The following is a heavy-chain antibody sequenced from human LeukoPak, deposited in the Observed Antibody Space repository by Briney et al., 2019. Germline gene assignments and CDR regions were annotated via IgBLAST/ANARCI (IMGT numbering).Heavy chain of an antibody. Sequence: SETLSLTCTVSGYSISSGYYWGWIRQPPGKGLEWIGSIYHSGSTYYNPSLKSRVTISVDTSKNQLSLKLSSVTAADTAVYYCARVDYYYYMDVWGKGTTVTVSS. CDR2: IYHSGST. V-gene: IGHV4-38-2*02. J-gene: IGHJ6*03. CDR1: GYSISSGYY. CDR3: ARVDYYYYMDV.